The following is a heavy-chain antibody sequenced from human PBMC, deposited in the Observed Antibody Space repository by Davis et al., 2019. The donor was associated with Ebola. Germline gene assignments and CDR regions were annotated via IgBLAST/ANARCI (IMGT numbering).Heavy chain of an antibody. CDR3: ARGYSGNPIAY. Sequence: GSLRLSCAVYGGSFSGYYWSWXXXXPXXXXXXXCAINHSVCTNSNPSLKRRVTISVDTSKNQFSLKLSSVTAADTAVYYCARGYSGNPIAYWGQGTLVTVSS. D-gene: IGHD4-23*01. J-gene: IGHJ4*02. CDR2: INHSVCT. V-gene: IGHV4-34*01. CDR1: GGSFSGYY.